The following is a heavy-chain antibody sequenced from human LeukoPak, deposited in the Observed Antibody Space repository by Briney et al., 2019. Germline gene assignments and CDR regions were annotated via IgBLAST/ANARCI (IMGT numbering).Heavy chain of an antibody. J-gene: IGHJ4*02. D-gene: IGHD6-19*01. CDR2: INHSGST. CDR1: GGSFSGYY. CDR3: ARRFFYSSGWYGFDY. Sequence: KPSETLSLTCAVYGGSFSGYYWSWIRQPPGKGLEWVGEINHSGSTNYNPSLKSRVTISVDTSKNQFPLKLSSVTAADTAVYYCARRFFYSSGWYGFDYWGQGTLVTVSS. V-gene: IGHV4-34*01.